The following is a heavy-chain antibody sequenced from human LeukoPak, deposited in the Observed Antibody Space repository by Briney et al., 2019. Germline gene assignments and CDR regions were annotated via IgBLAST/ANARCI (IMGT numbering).Heavy chain of an antibody. CDR2: ISSSGSTI. Sequence: GGSLRLSCAASGFTFSDYYMSWLRQAPGKGLEWVSYISSSGSTIYYADSVKGRFTISRDNAKNSLYLQMNSLRAEDTAVYYCARDKRRSHCSSTSCYRPYWGQGTLVTVSS. D-gene: IGHD2-2*02. V-gene: IGHV3-11*01. CDR1: GFTFSDYY. CDR3: ARDKRRSHCSSTSCYRPY. J-gene: IGHJ4*02.